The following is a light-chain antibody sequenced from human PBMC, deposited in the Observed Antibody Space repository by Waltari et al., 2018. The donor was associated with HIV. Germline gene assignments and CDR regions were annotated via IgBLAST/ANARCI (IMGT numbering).Light chain of an antibody. CDR2: GVS. Sequence: QSALTQPAPVSGSPGQSITISCTGTSSDVVGYNYVSWYQQHPGKAPKLRFYGVSYRPSGVSNRFSGSKAGNTAPRTISALQAEDEADYYCSAYTSTSTVFGGGTKLTVL. J-gene: IGLJ3*02. V-gene: IGLV2-14*01. CDR1: SSDVVGYNY. CDR3: SAYTSTSTV.